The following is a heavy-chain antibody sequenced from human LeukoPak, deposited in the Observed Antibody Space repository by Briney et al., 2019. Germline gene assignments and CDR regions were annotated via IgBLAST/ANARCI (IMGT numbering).Heavy chain of an antibody. CDR2: IAGSDTRT. V-gene: IGHV3-48*03. Sequence: GGSLRLSCVASGFAFSAYEMNWVRQAPGKGLEWVSYIAGSDTRTYYADSVKGRFTISRDNTKNSLYLQMNSLRAEDSGLYYCTTLGYHLDSWGQGTLVTVSS. J-gene: IGHJ4*02. CDR3: TTLGYHLDS. D-gene: IGHD3-22*01. CDR1: GFAFSAYE.